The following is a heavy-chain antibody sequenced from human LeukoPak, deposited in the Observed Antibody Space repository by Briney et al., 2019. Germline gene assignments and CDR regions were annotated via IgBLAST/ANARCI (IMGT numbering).Heavy chain of an antibody. CDR2: ISGSGGST. D-gene: IGHD5/OR15-5a*01. Sequence: GGSLRLSCAASGFTFSTYSMSWVRQAPGKGLEWVSAISGSGGSTYYADSVKGRFTIPRDNSKNTLYLRMNSLRAEDTAVYYCAKDRSPGVCWGQGTLVTVSS. CDR1: GFTFSTYS. J-gene: IGHJ4*02. V-gene: IGHV3-23*01. CDR3: AKDRSPGVC.